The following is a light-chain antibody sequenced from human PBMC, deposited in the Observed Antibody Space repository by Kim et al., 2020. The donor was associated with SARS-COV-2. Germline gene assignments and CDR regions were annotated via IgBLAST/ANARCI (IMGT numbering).Light chain of an antibody. CDR2: TAS. Sequence: ASVGDRVTITCRASQRIASWLAWYQQKPGKAPTLLIYTASSLQSGVPSRFSGSGSGTDFTLTISSLQPEDSATYYCQQANSFPLTFGGGTKVEIK. V-gene: IGKV1-12*01. CDR3: QQANSFPLT. CDR1: QRIASW. J-gene: IGKJ4*01.